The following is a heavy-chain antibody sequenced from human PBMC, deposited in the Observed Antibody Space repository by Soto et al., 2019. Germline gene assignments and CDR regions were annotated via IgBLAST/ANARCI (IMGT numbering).Heavy chain of an antibody. CDR2: INAGNGNT. Sequence: ASVKVSCKASGYTFTSYAMHWVRQAPGQRLEWMGWINAGNGNTKYSQKFQGRVTITRDTSASTAYMELSSLRSEDTAVYYCAREAYDSSGYYARGTAFDIWGQGTMVTVSS. V-gene: IGHV1-3*01. D-gene: IGHD3-22*01. CDR3: AREAYDSSGYYARGTAFDI. CDR1: GYTFTSYA. J-gene: IGHJ3*02.